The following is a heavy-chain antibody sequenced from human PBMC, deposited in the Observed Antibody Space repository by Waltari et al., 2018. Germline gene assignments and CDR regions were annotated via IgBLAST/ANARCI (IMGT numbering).Heavy chain of an antibody. CDR2: IYSSGST. J-gene: IGHJ3*02. V-gene: IGHV4-59*01. D-gene: IGHD3-10*01. CDR1: GGSISSYY. CDR3: AGWVGELLNAFDI. Sequence: QVQLQESGPGLVKPSGTLSLTCTVSGGSISSYYWRWFRQPPGKGLDGIGYIYSSGSTNHNPSLKSRVTISVSTSKNQFSLKLSTVTAADTAVYDCAGWVGELLNAFDIWGQGTMVTVSS.